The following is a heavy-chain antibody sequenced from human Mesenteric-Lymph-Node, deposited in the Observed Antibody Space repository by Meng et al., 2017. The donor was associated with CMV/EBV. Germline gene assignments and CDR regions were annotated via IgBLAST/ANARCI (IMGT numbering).Heavy chain of an antibody. CDR1: GFIFSSYE. Sequence: GGSLRLSCAASGFIFSSYEFYWVRQAPGKGLEYISYIDTSGTMGYYADSVRGRLTVSRDNAKNSLYLQMDSLRAEDTAIYYCTRRLPYHGSDWWGQGTLVTVSS. CDR3: TRRLPYHGSDW. J-gene: IGHJ4*02. D-gene: IGHD5-12*01. CDR2: IDTSGTMG. V-gene: IGHV3-48*03.